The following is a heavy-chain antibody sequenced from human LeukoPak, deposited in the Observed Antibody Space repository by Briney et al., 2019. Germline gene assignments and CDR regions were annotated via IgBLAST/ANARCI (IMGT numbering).Heavy chain of an antibody. CDR3: ARDAGDHRYFDY. CDR2: IYHSGST. J-gene: IGHJ4*02. Sequence: SETLSLTCAVSGGSISSSNWWSWVRQPPGKGLEWIGEIYHSGSTYYNPSLKSRVTISVDRSKNQFSLKLSSVTAADTAVYYCARDAGDHRYFDYWGQGTLVTVSS. V-gene: IGHV4-4*02. CDR1: GGSISSSNW. D-gene: IGHD4-17*01.